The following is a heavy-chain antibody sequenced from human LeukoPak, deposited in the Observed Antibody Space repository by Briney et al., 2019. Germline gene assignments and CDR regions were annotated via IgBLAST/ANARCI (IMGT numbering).Heavy chain of an antibody. J-gene: IGHJ4*02. Sequence: SETLSLTCAVYGGSFSGYYWSWIRQPPGKGLEWIGEINHSGSTNYNPSLKSRVTISVDTSKDQFSLKLSSVTAADTAVYYCARAGEDSSGIDYWGQGTLVTVSS. CDR1: GGSFSGYY. D-gene: IGHD3-22*01. CDR2: INHSGST. CDR3: ARAGEDSSGIDY. V-gene: IGHV4-34*01.